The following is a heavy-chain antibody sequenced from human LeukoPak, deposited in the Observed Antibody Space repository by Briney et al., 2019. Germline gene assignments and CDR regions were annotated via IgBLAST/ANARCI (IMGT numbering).Heavy chain of an antibody. CDR1: GFTFSSYA. D-gene: IGHD1-26*01. CDR2: ISYDGNYK. V-gene: IGHV3-30-3*01. CDR3: ARVLGAGYGATNLAY. J-gene: IGHJ4*02. Sequence: PGTSLRLSCAASGFTFSSYAIHWVRQAPGKWLEWVSVISYDGNYKYYADSVTGRFTVSRDDSQRMLFLQMNSLRPEDTAVHYCARVLGAGYGATNLAYRGQGTLVTVSS.